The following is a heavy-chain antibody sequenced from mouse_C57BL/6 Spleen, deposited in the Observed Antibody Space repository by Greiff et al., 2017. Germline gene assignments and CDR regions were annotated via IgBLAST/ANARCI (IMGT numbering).Heavy chain of an antibody. CDR1: GYAFSSYW. CDR3: ASYDYDVGARDY. V-gene: IGHV1-80*01. Sequence: QVQLQQSGAELVKPGASVKISCKASGYAFSSYWMNWVKQRPGKGLEWIGQIYPGDGDTNYNGKFKGKATLAADTSSSTAYMQLSSLTSEDSAVYFCASYDYDVGARDYWGQGTSVTVSS. J-gene: IGHJ4*01. CDR2: IYPGDGDT. D-gene: IGHD2-4*01.